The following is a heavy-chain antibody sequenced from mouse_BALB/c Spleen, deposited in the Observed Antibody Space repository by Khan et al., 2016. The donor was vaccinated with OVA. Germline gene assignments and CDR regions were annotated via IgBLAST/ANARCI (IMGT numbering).Heavy chain of an antibody. D-gene: IGHD1-1*02. Sequence: EVELVESGGDLVKTGGSLKLSCAASGFTFSTYGMSWVRQTPDKRLEWVATISSGGHYTYYIDSVKGRFTISRDNAENILYLQMTSLRSDDTAMYYCARLAYYYNSEGFAYWGQGTLVTVSA. V-gene: IGHV5-6*01. J-gene: IGHJ3*01. CDR2: ISSGGHYT. CDR1: GFTFSTYG. CDR3: ARLAYYYNSEGFAY.